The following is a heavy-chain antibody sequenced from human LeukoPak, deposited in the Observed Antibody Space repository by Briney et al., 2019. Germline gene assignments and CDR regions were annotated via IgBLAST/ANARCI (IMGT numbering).Heavy chain of an antibody. V-gene: IGHV4-59*08. J-gene: IGHJ4*02. CDR3: ARWDDSAWGFGN. D-gene: IGHD6-19*01. CDR2: ISHSGTT. CDR1: GGSISSYS. Sequence: SETLSLTCIDSGGSISSYSWNWIRQSPGKGLEWVGYISHSGTTSYNSSLKSRVTISVDTSKNQLSLKLTSVTAADTAVYYCARWDDSAWGFGNWGPGTLVTVSS.